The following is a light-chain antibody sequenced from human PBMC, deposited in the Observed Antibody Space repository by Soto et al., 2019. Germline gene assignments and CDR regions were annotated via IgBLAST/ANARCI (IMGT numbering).Light chain of an antibody. CDR2: ANN. CDR3: SVWDESLNGWRV. J-gene: IGLJ1*01. V-gene: IGLV1-44*01. CDR1: TSNIGTNI. Sequence: QSVLTQPPSASLTPGQRVTMSCYGSTSNIGTNIVSCYQQFPGTAPKLLIYANNQRPSGVPDRFSGSKSGTSASLAISGLQSEDEADYFCSVWDESLNGWRVFGTGTRSPS.